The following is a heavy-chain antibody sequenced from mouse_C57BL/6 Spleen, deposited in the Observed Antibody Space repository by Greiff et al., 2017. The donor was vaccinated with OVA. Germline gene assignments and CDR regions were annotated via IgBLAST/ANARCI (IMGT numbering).Heavy chain of an antibody. V-gene: IGHV1-4*01. CDR1: GYTFTSYT. CDR2: INPSSGYT. CDR3: AIQSYYAMDY. J-gene: IGHJ4*01. Sequence: VQLQQSGAELARPGASVKMSCKASGYTFTSYTMHWVKPRPGQGLEWIGYINPSSGYTKYNQKFKDKATLTADKSSSTAYMQLSSLTSEDSAVYYCAIQSYYAMDYWGQGTSVTVSS.